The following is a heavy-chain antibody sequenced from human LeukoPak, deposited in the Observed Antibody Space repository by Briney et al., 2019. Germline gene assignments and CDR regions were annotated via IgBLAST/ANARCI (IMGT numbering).Heavy chain of an antibody. V-gene: IGHV3-21*01. D-gene: IGHD3-22*01. CDR1: GFTFSSYS. CDR3: ARRGGDSSGYYYAFDY. Sequence: GGSLRLSCAASGFTFSSYSMNWVRQAPGKGLEWVSSISSSSSYIYYADSVKGRLTISRDNAKNSLYLQMNSLRAEDTAVYYCARRGGDSSGYYYAFDYWGQGTLVTVSS. J-gene: IGHJ4*02. CDR2: ISSSSSYI.